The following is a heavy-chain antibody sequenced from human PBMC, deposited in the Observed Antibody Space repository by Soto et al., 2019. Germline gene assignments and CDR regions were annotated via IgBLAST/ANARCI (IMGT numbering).Heavy chain of an antibody. Sequence: EVQLVESGGGLVQPGGSLRLSCVASGXTFXSDWMHWVRQGAGKGLVWVSRINMDGSVTNYADSVKGRFTISRDNAKNTVYLQMNSLRVEDTAVYYCARGPRGVYGNDYWGQGALVTVSS. V-gene: IGHV3-74*01. D-gene: IGHD2-8*02. CDR3: ARGPRGVYGNDY. CDR1: GXTFXSDW. J-gene: IGHJ4*02. CDR2: INMDGSVT.